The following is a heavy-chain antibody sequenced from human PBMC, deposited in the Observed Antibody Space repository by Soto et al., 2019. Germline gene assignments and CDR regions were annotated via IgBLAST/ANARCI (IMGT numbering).Heavy chain of an antibody. D-gene: IGHD1-26*01. Sequence: EVQLVESGGGVVQPGWSLRLSCTASGGTFNSHWMHWVRQAPGKGLVWVSRIYFVGITTNYADSVKGRLTVSRDNAKKTVYLHLYIMGDEDTDVYYCERCGATGVDYWGQGTMVTVSS. J-gene: IGHJ4*01. V-gene: IGHV3-74*01. CDR1: GGTFNSHW. CDR3: ERCGATGVDY. CDR2: IYFVGITT.